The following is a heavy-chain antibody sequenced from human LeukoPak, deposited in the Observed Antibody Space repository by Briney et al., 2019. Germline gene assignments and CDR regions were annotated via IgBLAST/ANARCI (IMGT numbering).Heavy chain of an antibody. CDR3: ATGSYYYDSSGYYYGYDAFNI. CDR2: ISSSSSYI. CDR1: GFTFSSYA. D-gene: IGHD3-22*01. V-gene: IGHV3-21*04. J-gene: IGHJ3*02. Sequence: PGGSLRLSCAASGFTFSSYAMSWVRQAPGKGLEWVSSISSSSSYIYYADSVKGRFTISRDNAKNSLYLQMNSLRAEDTALYYCATGSYYYDSSGYYYGYDAFNIWGQGTMVTVSS.